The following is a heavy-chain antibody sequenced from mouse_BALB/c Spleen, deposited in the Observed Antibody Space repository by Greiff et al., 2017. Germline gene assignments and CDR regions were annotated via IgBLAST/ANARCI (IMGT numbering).Heavy chain of an antibody. CDR3: ARDQRSESAMDY. V-gene: IGHV7-3*02. Sequence: EVMLVESGGGLVQPGGSLRLSCATSGFTFTDYYMRWVRQPPGKALEWLGCIRNKANGYTTAYSASVKGRFASSRDNYKIILHLRMNTLRAEARSTYSCARDQRSESAMDYWGQGTSVTVSS. CDR2: IRNKANGYTT. CDR1: GFTFTDYY. J-gene: IGHJ4*01.